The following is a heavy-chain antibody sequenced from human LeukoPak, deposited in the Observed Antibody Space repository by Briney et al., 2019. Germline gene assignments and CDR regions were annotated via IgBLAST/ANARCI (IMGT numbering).Heavy chain of an antibody. V-gene: IGHV4-59*01. J-gene: IGHJ5*02. CDR1: GCSISSYY. D-gene: IGHD2-2*01. CDR3: ARVDGYCSSTSCPYNWFDP. Sequence: PSETLSLTCTASGCSISSYYWSWIRQPPGKGLEWIGYIYYSGSTNYNPSLKSRVTISVDTSKNQFSLKLSSVTAADTAVYYCARVDGYCSSTSCPYNWFDPWGQGTLVTVSS. CDR2: IYYSGST.